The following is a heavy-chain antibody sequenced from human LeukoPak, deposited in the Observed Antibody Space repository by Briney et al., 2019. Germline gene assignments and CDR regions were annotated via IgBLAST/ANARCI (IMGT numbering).Heavy chain of an antibody. D-gene: IGHD3-10*01. V-gene: IGHV3-23*01. Sequence: GGSLRLSCAASGFTLSNYAMTWVRQAPGKGLEWVSSITGSGALTYYADSVKGRFTISKDNAMDTLFLQMNSLRADDTAVYYCAKDRVDGSGSQFDSWGQGSLVTVSS. J-gene: IGHJ4*02. CDR1: GFTLSNYA. CDR3: AKDRVDGSGSQFDS. CDR2: ITGSGALT.